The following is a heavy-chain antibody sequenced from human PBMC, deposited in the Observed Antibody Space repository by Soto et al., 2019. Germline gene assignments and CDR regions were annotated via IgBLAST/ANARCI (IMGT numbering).Heavy chain of an antibody. CDR3: ARDLTGSGTY. CDR2: INSDGSTT. CDR1: GFTLSSYW. D-gene: IGHD6-25*01. Sequence: EVQLVESGGGLVQPGGSLRLSCEASGFTLSSYWMHWVRQAPGKGLVWVASINSDGSTTSYADSVKGRFTISRDNAKNTLDLRMNRLRVEDTAVYYCARDLTGSGTYWGQGTLVTVSS. V-gene: IGHV3-74*01. J-gene: IGHJ4*02.